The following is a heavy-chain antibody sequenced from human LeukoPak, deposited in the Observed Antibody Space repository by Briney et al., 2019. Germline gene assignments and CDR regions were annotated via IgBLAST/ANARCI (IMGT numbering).Heavy chain of an antibody. J-gene: IGHJ6*02. V-gene: IGHV4-4*02. CDR1: GGSISSSNR. CDR2: IYHSGST. Sequence: SETLSLTCAVSGGSISSSNRWSWVRQPPGKGLEWIGEIYHSGSTNYNPSLKSRVTISVDKSKNQFSLKLSSVTAADTAVYYCARDEAAAEDYYGMDVWGQGTTVTVSS. CDR3: ARDEAAAEDYYGMDV. D-gene: IGHD6-13*01.